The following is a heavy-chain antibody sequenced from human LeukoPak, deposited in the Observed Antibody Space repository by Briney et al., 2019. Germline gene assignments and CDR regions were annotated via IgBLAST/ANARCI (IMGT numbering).Heavy chain of an antibody. V-gene: IGHV4-39*02. Sequence: SETLSLTCTVSGGSISSSSYYWGWIRQPPGKGLEWIGSIYYSGSTYYNPSLKSRVTIPVDTSKNQFSLKLSSVTAADTAVYYCARDYYDSSGYYYVQAFDIWGQGTMVTVSS. D-gene: IGHD3-22*01. CDR2: IYYSGST. CDR1: GGSISSSSYY. CDR3: ARDYYDSSGYYYVQAFDI. J-gene: IGHJ3*02.